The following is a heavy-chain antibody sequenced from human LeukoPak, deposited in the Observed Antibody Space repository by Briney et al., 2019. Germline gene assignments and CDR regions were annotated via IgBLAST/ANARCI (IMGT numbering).Heavy chain of an antibody. CDR1: GGSISSGSYY. V-gene: IGHV4-61*02. Sequence: SQTLSFTCTVSGGSISSGSYYWSWIRQPAGKGLEWIGRIYTSGSTNYNPSLKSRVTISVDTSKNQFSLKLSSVTAADTAVYYCASSTMVVTPLSDHIDYWGQGTLVTVSS. CDR3: ASSTMVVTPLSDHIDY. J-gene: IGHJ4*02. D-gene: IGHD4-23*01. CDR2: IYTSGST.